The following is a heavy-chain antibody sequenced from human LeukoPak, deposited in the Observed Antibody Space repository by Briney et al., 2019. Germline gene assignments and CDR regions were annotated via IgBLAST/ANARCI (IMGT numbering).Heavy chain of an antibody. CDR2: IYTSGST. CDR1: NGSISSYY. CDR3: ARGSTGDKSNN. D-gene: IGHD7-27*01. J-gene: IGHJ4*02. Sequence: SETLSLTCTVSNGSISSYYWSWIRQPPGKGLEWIGYIYTSGSTNYNPSLKSRVTMSVDTSENQFSLKLSSVTAADTAVYYCARGSTGDKSNNWGQGTLVTVSS. V-gene: IGHV4-4*09.